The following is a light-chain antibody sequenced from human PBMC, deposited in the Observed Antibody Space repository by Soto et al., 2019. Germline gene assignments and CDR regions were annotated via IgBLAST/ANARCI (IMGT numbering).Light chain of an antibody. V-gene: IGLV2-14*01. CDR1: SSDIGGYNY. J-gene: IGLJ3*02. CDR3: SSYTSSSTWV. Sequence: QSVLTQPASVSGSPGQSITISCTGTSSDIGGYNYVSWYQQHPGKAPKLIISDVSNRPSGVSNRFSGSKSGNTASLTISGLQAEDEADYHCSSYTSSSTWVFGGGTKVTVL. CDR2: DVS.